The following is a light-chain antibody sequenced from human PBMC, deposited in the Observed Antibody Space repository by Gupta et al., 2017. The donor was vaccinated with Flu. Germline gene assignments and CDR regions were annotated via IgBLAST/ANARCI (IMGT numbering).Light chain of an antibody. CDR1: NIGSTS. V-gene: IGLV3-21*02. CDR2: DDS. J-gene: IGLJ2*01. CDR3: QVWESGRDNPGV. Sequence: SYVLTQQPSVSVAPGQTASITCGGNNIGSTSVHWYQPKPGQAPGPGVYDDSAPPTGNPELVSGSNSGNTATMTISMVEAGEEAAYYCQVWESGRDNPGVVGGGTKLTVL.